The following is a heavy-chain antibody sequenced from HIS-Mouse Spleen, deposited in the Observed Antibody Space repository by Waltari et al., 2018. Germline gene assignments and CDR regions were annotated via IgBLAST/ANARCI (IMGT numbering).Heavy chain of an antibody. D-gene: IGHD3-10*01. CDR1: GFTFSSYG. CDR2: ISYDGSNK. Sequence: QVQLVESGGGVVQPGRSLRLSCAASGFTFSSYGMHWVRQAPGKGLEWVAVISYDGSNKYYADSVKGRFTISRDNSKNTLYLQMNSLRDEDTAVYYCEGVYGSGSYYFDYWGQGTLVTVSS. J-gene: IGHJ4*02. V-gene: IGHV3-30*03. CDR3: EGVYGSGSYYFDY.